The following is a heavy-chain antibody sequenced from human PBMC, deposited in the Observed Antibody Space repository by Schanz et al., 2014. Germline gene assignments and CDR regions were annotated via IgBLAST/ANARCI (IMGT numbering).Heavy chain of an antibody. CDR3: ARLDPYCRSGTCSRAFDF. Sequence: EVQLLESGGGLVQPGGSLRLSCAASGFTFRGYAMSWVRQAPGRGLEWVSIIFTDGRTYYADSVKGRFTISRDSSKNTLFLQMNSLRTEDTAVYYCARLDPYCRSGTCSRAFDFWGQGTLXTVSS. J-gene: IGHJ4*02. V-gene: IGHV3-66*02. CDR1: GFTFRGYA. D-gene: IGHD2-15*01. CDR2: IFTDGRT.